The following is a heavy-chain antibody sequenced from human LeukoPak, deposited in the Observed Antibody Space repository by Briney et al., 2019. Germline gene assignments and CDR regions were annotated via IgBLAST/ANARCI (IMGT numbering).Heavy chain of an antibody. CDR2: IHHSGST. J-gene: IGHJ6*02. CDR1: GGSISSYY. Sequence: SETLSLTCTVSGGSISSYYWNWIRQPPGKGLEWIGYIHHSGSTNYNPSLKSRVTISVDTSKNQFSLKLRSVTAADTAVYYCATNSYSTWPPPASWFVWGQGTTVTVSS. D-gene: IGHD2/OR15-2a*01. V-gene: IGHV4-59*08. CDR3: ATNSYSTWPPPASWFV.